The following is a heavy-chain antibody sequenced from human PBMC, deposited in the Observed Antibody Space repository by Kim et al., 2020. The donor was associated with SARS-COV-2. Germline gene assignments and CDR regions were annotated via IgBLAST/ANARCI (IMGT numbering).Heavy chain of an antibody. V-gene: IGHV3-11*06. J-gene: IGHJ6*02. Sequence: KGRFTSTRDNAKNSLYLQMNSLRAEDTAVYYCAADSSSGPLYYYYYGMDVWGQGTTVTVSS. CDR3: AADSSSGPLYYYYYGMDV. D-gene: IGHD6-13*01.